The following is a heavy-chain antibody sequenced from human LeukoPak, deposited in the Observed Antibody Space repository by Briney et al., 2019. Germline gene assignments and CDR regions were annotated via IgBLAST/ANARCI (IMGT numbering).Heavy chain of an antibody. J-gene: IGHJ1*01. Sequence: GGSLRLSCAASGFTFSNYWMSWVRQAPGKGLEWVVHINPDGRDTYYVDSVKGRFTISRDNAQNSMYLQMNSLRVEDTAVYYCTSWGDTTAEYFQRWGQGTLVTVSS. CDR2: INPDGRDT. D-gene: IGHD2-21*02. CDR3: TSWGDTTAEYFQR. V-gene: IGHV3-7*01. CDR1: GFTFSNYW.